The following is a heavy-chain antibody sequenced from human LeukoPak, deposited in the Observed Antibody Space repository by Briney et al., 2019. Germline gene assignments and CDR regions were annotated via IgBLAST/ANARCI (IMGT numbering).Heavy chain of an antibody. D-gene: IGHD2-21*02. CDR1: GYTFTSYD. Sequence: ASVKVSCKASGYTFTSYDINWVRQATGQGLEWMGWMNPNSGNTGYAQEFQGRVTITRNTSISTAYMELSSLRSEDTAVYYCARDRSGVTYDFDYWGQGTLVTVSS. J-gene: IGHJ4*02. V-gene: IGHV1-8*03. CDR3: ARDRSGVTYDFDY. CDR2: MNPNSGNT.